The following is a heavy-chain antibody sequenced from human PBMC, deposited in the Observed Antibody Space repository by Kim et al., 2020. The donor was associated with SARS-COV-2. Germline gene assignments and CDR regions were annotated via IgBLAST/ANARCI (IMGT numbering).Heavy chain of an antibody. Sequence: SLKSPGTRSVDTSKNQFSLKLSSVTAADTAVYYCARRITMVRGVMYGMDVWGQGTTVTVSS. D-gene: IGHD3-10*01. J-gene: IGHJ6*02. V-gene: IGHV4-34*13. CDR3: ARRITMVRGVMYGMDV.